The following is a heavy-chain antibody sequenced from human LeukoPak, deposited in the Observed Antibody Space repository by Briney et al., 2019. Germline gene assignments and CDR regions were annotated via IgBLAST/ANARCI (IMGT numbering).Heavy chain of an antibody. Sequence: SVKVSCKASGGTFSSYAISWVRQAPGQGLEWMGGIIPIFGTANYAQKFQGRVTITADESTSTAYMELSSLRSEDTAVYYCARRGAYSYGSNLFDYWGQGTLVTVSS. J-gene: IGHJ4*02. CDR1: GGTFSSYA. D-gene: IGHD5-18*01. V-gene: IGHV1-69*13. CDR3: ARRGAYSYGSNLFDY. CDR2: IIPIFGTA.